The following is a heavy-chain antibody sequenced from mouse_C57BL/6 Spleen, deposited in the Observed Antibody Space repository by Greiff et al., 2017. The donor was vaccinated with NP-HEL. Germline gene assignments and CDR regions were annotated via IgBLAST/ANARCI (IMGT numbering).Heavy chain of an antibody. Sequence: VQLQQPGAELVKPGASVKLSCKASGYTFTSYWMHWVKQRPGQGLEWIGMIHPTSGSTNYNEKFKSKATLTVDKSSSTAYMQLSSLTSEDSAVYYCARGDYGSSPMDYWGQGTSVTVSS. CDR2: IHPTSGST. V-gene: IGHV1-64*01. J-gene: IGHJ4*01. CDR3: ARGDYGSSPMDY. D-gene: IGHD1-1*01. CDR1: GYTFTSYW.